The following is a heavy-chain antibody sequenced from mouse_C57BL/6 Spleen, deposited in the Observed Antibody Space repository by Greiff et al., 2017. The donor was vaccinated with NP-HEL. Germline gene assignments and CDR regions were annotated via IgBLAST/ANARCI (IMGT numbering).Heavy chain of an antibody. CDR1: GFSLTSYG. J-gene: IGHJ1*03. Sequence: QVQLQQSGPGLVAPSQSLSITCTVSGFSLTSYGVDWVRQPPGKGLEWLGVIWGGGSTNYNSALMSRLSISTHNSKSQVFLKMTSLQTDDTAMYYCAKRGYYYGSSYGYFDVWGTGTTVTVSS. V-gene: IGHV2-9*01. CDR2: IWGGGST. D-gene: IGHD1-1*01. CDR3: AKRGYYYGSSYGYFDV.